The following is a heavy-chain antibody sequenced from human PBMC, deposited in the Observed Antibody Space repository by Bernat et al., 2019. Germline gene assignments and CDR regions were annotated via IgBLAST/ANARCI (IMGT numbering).Heavy chain of an antibody. CDR3: AKGSSSWYAGWFDP. CDR2: ISYDGSNK. Sequence: QVQLVESGGGVVQPGRSLRLSCAASGFTFSSYGMHWVRQAPGKGLEWVAVISYDGSNKYYAHSVKGRFTISRDNSKNTLYLQMNSLRAEDTAVYYCAKGSSSWYAGWFDPWGQGTLVTVSS. V-gene: IGHV3-30*18. D-gene: IGHD6-13*01. J-gene: IGHJ5*02. CDR1: GFTFSSYG.